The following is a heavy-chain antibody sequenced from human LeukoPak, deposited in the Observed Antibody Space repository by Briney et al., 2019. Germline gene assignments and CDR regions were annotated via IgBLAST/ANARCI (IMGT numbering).Heavy chain of an antibody. Sequence: PGRSLRLSCAASGFIFTNYAMQWVRQAPGKGLEWVAIISFDGTNKDYADYVKGRFTISRDNSKNTLYLQMNSLRVEDTALYYCARNDYGTYYFDYWGQGTLVTVSS. V-gene: IGHV3-30-3*01. CDR3: ARNDYGTYYFDY. CDR2: ISFDGTNK. J-gene: IGHJ4*02. D-gene: IGHD4-17*01. CDR1: GFIFTNYA.